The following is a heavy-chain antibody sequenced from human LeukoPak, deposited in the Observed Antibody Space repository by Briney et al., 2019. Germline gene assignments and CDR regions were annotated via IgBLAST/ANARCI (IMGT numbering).Heavy chain of an antibody. CDR3: ARVLPYSSLDLFRPSPNWFDP. V-gene: IGHV4-39*07. J-gene: IGHJ5*02. Sequence: SETLSLTCTVSGGSISSSSYYWGWIRQPPGKGLEWIGSIYYSGSTYYNPSLKSRVTISVDTSKNQFSLKLSSVTAADTAVYYCARVLPYSSLDLFRPSPNWFDPWGQGTLVTVSS. D-gene: IGHD6-19*01. CDR1: GGSISSSSYY. CDR2: IYYSGST.